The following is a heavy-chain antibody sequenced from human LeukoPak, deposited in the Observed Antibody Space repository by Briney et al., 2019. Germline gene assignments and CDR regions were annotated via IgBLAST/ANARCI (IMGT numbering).Heavy chain of an antibody. CDR2: INPNSGGT. CDR1: GYTFTGYY. J-gene: IGHJ4*02. D-gene: IGHD6-13*01. Sequence: GASVKVSCKASGYTFTGYYMHWVRQAPGQGLEWMGWINPNSGGTNYAQKFQGRVTMTRDTSISTAYMELSRLRSDDTAVYYCARNSGIAAALSYYSDYWGQGTLVTVSS. V-gene: IGHV1-2*02. CDR3: ARNSGIAAALSYYSDY.